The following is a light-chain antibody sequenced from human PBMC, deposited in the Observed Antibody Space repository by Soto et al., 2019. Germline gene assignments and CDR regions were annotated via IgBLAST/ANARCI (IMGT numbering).Light chain of an antibody. V-gene: IGLV4-69*01. J-gene: IGLJ2*01. CDR1: SGHSSYA. Sequence: QPVLTQSPSASASLGASVRLTCTLSSGHSSYAIAWHQKQPGKSPRYLMDVKNDGSHSKGDGITDRFSGSSSGAERYLIMYGVESEDEADYYCHTGGSGFQVFGGGTKLTVL. CDR2: VKNDGSH. CDR3: HTGGSGFQV.